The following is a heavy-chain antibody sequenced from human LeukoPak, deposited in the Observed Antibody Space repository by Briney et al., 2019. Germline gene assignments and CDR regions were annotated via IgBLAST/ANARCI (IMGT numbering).Heavy chain of an antibody. CDR3: TRVGYIDEGIDY. J-gene: IGHJ4*02. V-gene: IGHV3-7*04. CDR1: GFPFSSYW. D-gene: IGHD5-24*01. Sequence: PGGSLRLSCVASGFPFSSYWMTWVRQAPGKGPEWEANIKQDGSKKSYVDSVKGRFTISRDNAKNSLYLQMNSLRAEDTAIYYCTRVGYIDEGIDYWGQGTLVTVSS. CDR2: IKQDGSKK.